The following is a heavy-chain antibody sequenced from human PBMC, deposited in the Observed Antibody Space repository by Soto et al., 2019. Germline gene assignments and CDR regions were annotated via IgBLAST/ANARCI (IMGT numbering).Heavy chain of an antibody. J-gene: IGHJ6*03. V-gene: IGHV1-8*01. CDR2: MNPNSGNT. Sequence: ASVKVSCKASGYTFTSYDINWVRQATGQGLEWMGWMNPNSGNTGYAQKFQGRVTMTRNTSISTAYMELSSLRSEDTAVYYCARGPVQYDILTPHGVDYYYYYMDVWGKGTTVTVSS. CDR3: ARGPVQYDILTPHGVDYYYYYMDV. D-gene: IGHD3-9*01. CDR1: GYTFTSYD.